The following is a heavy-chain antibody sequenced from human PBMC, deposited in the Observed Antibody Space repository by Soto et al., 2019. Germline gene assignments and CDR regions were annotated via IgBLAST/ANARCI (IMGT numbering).Heavy chain of an antibody. D-gene: IGHD2-2*01. CDR1: RFTFSSYW. CDR3: ARDYLVVPHRVIDY. Sequence: GGSLRLSCAASRFTFSSYWMHWVRQAPGKGLVWVSRINSDGSSTSYADSVKGRFTISRDNDKNTLYLQMNSLRAEDTAVYYCARDYLVVPHRVIDYWGQGTLVTVSS. CDR2: INSDGSST. J-gene: IGHJ4*02. V-gene: IGHV3-74*01.